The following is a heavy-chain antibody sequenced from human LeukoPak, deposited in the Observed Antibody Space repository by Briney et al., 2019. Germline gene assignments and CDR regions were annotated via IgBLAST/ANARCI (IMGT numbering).Heavy chain of an antibody. Sequence: PSETLSLTCAVYGGSFSGYYWSWIRQPPGKGLEWIGEINHSGSTNYNPSLKSRVTISVDTSKNQFSLKLSSVTAADTAVYYCARVEVRSMTLDYWGQGTLVTVSS. V-gene: IGHV4-34*01. CDR1: GGSFSGYY. J-gene: IGHJ4*02. D-gene: IGHD1-1*01. CDR3: ARVEVRSMTLDY. CDR2: INHSGST.